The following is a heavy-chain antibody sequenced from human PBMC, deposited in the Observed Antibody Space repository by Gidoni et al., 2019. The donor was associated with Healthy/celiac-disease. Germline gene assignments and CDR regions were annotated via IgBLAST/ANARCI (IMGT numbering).Heavy chain of an antibody. V-gene: IGHV6-1*01. CDR2: TYYRSKWYN. Sequence: QVQLQQSGPGLVKPSQSLSLTCAISGASVSSHSASWNWTRQSPSRGLEWLGRTYYRSKWYNDYAVSVKSRITINPDTSKNQFSLQLNSVTPEDTAVYYCAREAGYCSGGSCYYWFDPWGQGTLVTVSS. J-gene: IGHJ5*02. D-gene: IGHD2-15*01. CDR1: GASVSSHSAS. CDR3: AREAGYCSGGSCYYWFDP.